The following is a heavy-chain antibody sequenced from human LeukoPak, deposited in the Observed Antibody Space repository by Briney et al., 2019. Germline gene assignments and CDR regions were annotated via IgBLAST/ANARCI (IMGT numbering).Heavy chain of an antibody. Sequence: PSETLSLTCTVSGGSISSYYWSWIRQPPGKGLEWIGYIYYSGSTNYNPSLKSRVTISVDTSKNQFSLKLSSVTAADTAVNYCAATYYYGSGSYNAFDIWGQGTMVTVSS. J-gene: IGHJ3*02. V-gene: IGHV4-59*01. CDR1: GGSISSYY. D-gene: IGHD3-10*01. CDR3: AATYYYGSGSYNAFDI. CDR2: IYYSGST.